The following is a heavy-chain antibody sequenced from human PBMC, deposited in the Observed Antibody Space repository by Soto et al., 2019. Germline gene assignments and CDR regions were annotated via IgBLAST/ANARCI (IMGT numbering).Heavy chain of an antibody. CDR2: IWDDGGNK. CDR3: ARSSGSYFAAFYDT. CDR1: AFSFSTSG. Sequence: QAQLQESGGGVVQPGTSLRLSCAASAFSFSTSGMHWVRQAPGKGLEWVAAIWDDGGNKYYADSVRGRFTISRDNSNNMLFLQMNSLRAEDTALYCCARSSGSYFAAFYDTWGQGTLVSVSS. J-gene: IGHJ5*02. D-gene: IGHD1-26*01. V-gene: IGHV3-33*01.